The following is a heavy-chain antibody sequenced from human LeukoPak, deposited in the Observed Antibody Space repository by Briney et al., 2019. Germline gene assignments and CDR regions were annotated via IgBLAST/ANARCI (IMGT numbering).Heavy chain of an antibody. Sequence: PGGSLRLSCAASGFTFDDYAMHWVRQAPGKGLEWVSGISWNSGSIGYADSVKGRFTISRDNAKNSLYLQMNSLRAEDTALYYCAKDLSYSGRLFDYWGQGTLVTVSS. D-gene: IGHD1-26*01. J-gene: IGHJ4*02. CDR1: GFTFDDYA. CDR2: ISWNSGSI. V-gene: IGHV3-9*01. CDR3: AKDLSYSGRLFDY.